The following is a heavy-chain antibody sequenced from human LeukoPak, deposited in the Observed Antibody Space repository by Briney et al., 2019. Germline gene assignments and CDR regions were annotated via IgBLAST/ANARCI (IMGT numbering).Heavy chain of an antibody. D-gene: IGHD2-2*02. V-gene: IGHV3-23*01. CDR3: AKGGLGCCSSTSCYSGSRWDY. Sequence: GGSLRLSCAASGFTFSSYAMSWVRQAPGKGLEWVSAISGSGGSTYYADSVKGRFTISRDNSKNTLYLQMNSLRAEDTAVYYCAKGGLGCCSSTSCYSGSRWDYWGQGTLVTVSS. J-gene: IGHJ4*02. CDR2: ISGSGGST. CDR1: GFTFSSYA.